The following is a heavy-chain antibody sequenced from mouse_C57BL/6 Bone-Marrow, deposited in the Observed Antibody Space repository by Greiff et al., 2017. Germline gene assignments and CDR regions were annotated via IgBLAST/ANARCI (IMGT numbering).Heavy chain of an antibody. Sequence: VQLQQSGAELVRPGASVKLSCTASGFNIKDDYMHWVKQRPEQGLEWIGWIDPENGDTEYASKFQGKATITADTSSNTAYLQLSSLTSEDTAVYYCTAYYCDVDYWGQGTTLTVSS. D-gene: IGHD1-1*01. CDR1: GFNIKDDY. J-gene: IGHJ2*01. CDR3: TAYYCDVDY. CDR2: IDPENGDT. V-gene: IGHV14-4*01.